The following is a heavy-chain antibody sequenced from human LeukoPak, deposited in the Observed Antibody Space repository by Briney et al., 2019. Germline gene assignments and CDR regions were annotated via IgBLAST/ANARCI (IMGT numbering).Heavy chain of an antibody. J-gene: IGHJ4*02. CDR1: GFTFSSYW. V-gene: IGHV3-7*01. CDR3: AREHCSGGSCLDY. D-gene: IGHD2-15*01. CDR2: IKQDGSEK. Sequence: PGGSLRLSCAASGFTFSSYWMSWVRQAPGKGLEWVANIKQDGSEKYYVDSVKGRFTISRDNAKNSLYLQMNSLRTEDTAVYYCAREHCSGGSCLDYWGQGTLVTVSS.